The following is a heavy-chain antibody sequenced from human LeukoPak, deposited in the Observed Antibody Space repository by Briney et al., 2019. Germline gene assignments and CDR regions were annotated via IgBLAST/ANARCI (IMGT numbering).Heavy chain of an antibody. CDR2: IYHSGGT. V-gene: IGHV4-38-2*02. J-gene: IGHJ4*02. D-gene: IGHD6-13*01. CDR1: GYSFSRGCN. CDR3: ARVIDVAAAGYFDS. Sequence: SETLSLTCSVSGYSFSRGCNGAWSRQPPGRGLEWIGSIYHSGGTYYNLSLQSRATISVDPSKNQFSLTLSSLTAADTALYYCARVIDVAAAGYFDSWGQRTQVTVSS.